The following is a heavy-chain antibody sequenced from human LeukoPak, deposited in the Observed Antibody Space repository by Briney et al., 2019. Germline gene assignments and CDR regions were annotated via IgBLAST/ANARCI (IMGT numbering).Heavy chain of an antibody. J-gene: IGHJ4*02. CDR1: GFTFSNYG. D-gene: IGHD3-3*01. V-gene: IGHV3-30*03. Sequence: GGSLRLSCAGAGFTFSNYGMHWVRQAPGKGLEWVAIISNDGSRKYYAHSVEGRFTISRDNSKNTLYLQMDSLRAEDTAVYYCARDRAWNYFDYWGQGTLVTVSS. CDR3: ARDRAWNYFDY. CDR2: ISNDGSRK.